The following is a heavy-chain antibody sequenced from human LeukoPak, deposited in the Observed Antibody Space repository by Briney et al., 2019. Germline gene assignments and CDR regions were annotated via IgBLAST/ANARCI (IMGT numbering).Heavy chain of an antibody. V-gene: IGHV3-30*02. CDR2: IRYDGNNK. J-gene: IGHJ4*02. CDR1: GFTSSSYG. CDR3: AKLRSSGYYFDY. D-gene: IGHD6-19*01. Sequence: PGGSLRLSCAASGFTSSSYGMHWVRQAPGKGLEWVAFIRYDGNNKYYADSVKGRFTISRDNSKNTLYLQMNSLRAEDTAVFYCAKLRSSGYYFDYWGQGTLVTVSS.